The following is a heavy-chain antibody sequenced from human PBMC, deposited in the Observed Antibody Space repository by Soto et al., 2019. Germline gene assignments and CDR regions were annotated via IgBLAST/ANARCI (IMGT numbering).Heavy chain of an antibody. J-gene: IGHJ4*02. CDR3: ARVGRTYDYVWGSYRYYYDSSGYIDY. V-gene: IGHV3-20*01. D-gene: IGHD3-16*02. CDR1: GFTFDDYG. CDR2: INWNGGST. Sequence: GGSLRLSCAASGFTFDDYGMSWVRQAPGKGLGWVSGINWNGGSTGYADSVKGRFTISRDNAKNSLYLQMNSLRAEDTALYHCARVGRTYDYVWGSYRYYYDSSGYIDYWGQGTLVTVSS.